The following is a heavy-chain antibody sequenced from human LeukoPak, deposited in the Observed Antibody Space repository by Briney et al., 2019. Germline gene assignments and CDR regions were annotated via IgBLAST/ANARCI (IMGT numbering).Heavy chain of an antibody. J-gene: IGHJ4*02. D-gene: IGHD6-13*01. CDR2: MNPNSGNT. CDR3: ARGSLYAAAGTLDFDY. CDR1: GYTFTSYD. V-gene: IGHV1-8*01. Sequence: ASVKVSCTASGYTFTSYDINWVRQATGQGLEWMGWMNPNSGNTGYAQKFQGRVTMTRNTSISTAYMELSSLRSEDTAVYYCARGSLYAAAGTLDFDYWGQGTLVTVSS.